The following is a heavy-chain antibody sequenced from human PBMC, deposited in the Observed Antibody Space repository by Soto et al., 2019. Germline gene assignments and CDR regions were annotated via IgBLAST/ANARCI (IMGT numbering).Heavy chain of an antibody. CDR1: GYTFTTYG. CDR2: ISPSTGIT. J-gene: IGHJ3*02. D-gene: IGHD5-12*01. Sequence: QIQLVQSGAEVKKPGASVKVSCKTFGYTFTTYGVSWVRQAPGQGLEWMGRISPSTGITSYAQTLQGRVTMTTDTSTSTAYMELRSLRSDDTAVYFCSIDGPSNSGTLYAYDIWGQGTMVTVSS. V-gene: IGHV1-18*04. CDR3: SIDGPSNSGTLYAYDI.